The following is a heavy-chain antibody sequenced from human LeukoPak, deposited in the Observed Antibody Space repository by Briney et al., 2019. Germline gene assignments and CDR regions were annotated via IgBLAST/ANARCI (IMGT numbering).Heavy chain of an antibody. CDR2: IYNTGST. J-gene: IGHJ6*03. CDR3: ARGGDYDFWSGYSNYYYMDV. Sequence: SETLSLTCTVSGASITSYYWIWLRQPPGKGLEWIGYIYNTGSTSYNPSLKSRVTISEDTSKNQFSLKLSSVTAADTAVYYCARGGDYDFWSGYSNYYYMDVWVKGTTVTVSS. CDR1: GASITSYY. D-gene: IGHD3-3*01. V-gene: IGHV4-59*01.